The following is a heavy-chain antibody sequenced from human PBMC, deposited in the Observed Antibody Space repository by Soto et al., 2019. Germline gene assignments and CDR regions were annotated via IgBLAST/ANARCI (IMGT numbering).Heavy chain of an antibody. Sequence: AGGSLRLPCAASGFTFSSYAMSWGRQAPGKGLEWVSAISGSGGSTYYADSVKGRFTISRDNSKNTLYLQMNSLRAEDTAVYYCAKGTSAAGTRTYYYGMDVWGQGTTVTVSS. CDR2: ISGSGGST. V-gene: IGHV3-23*01. J-gene: IGHJ6*02. CDR1: GFTFSSYA. CDR3: AKGTSAAGTRTYYYGMDV. D-gene: IGHD6-13*01.